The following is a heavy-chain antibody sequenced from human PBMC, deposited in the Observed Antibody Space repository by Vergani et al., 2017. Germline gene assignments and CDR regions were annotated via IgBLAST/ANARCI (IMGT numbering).Heavy chain of an antibody. CDR1: GFTFSSYA. D-gene: IGHD4-17*01. Sequence: QVQLVESGGGVVQPGRSLRLSCAASGFTFSSYAMHWVRQAPGKGLEWVAVISFDGTNKYSADSVKGRFTISRDNSRKTLFLRMNSLTAEDTAMYYCARGYYGALSDYWGQGTLVTVSS. J-gene: IGHJ4*02. V-gene: IGHV3-30*03. CDR3: ARGYYGALSDY. CDR2: ISFDGTNK.